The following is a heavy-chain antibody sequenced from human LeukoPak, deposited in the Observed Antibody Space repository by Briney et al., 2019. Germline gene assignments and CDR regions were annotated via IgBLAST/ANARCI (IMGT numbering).Heavy chain of an antibody. D-gene: IGHD3-22*01. Sequence: GASVKVSCKASGYTFTSYYMHWVRQAPGQGLEWMGIINPSGGSTSYAQKFQGRVIMTRDTSTSTVYMELSSLRSEDTAVYHCARDSTRVTMMIYGDAEASFDLWGRGTLVTVSS. CDR1: GYTFTSYY. CDR3: ARDSTRVTMMIYGDAEASFDL. J-gene: IGHJ2*01. CDR2: INPSGGST. V-gene: IGHV1-46*01.